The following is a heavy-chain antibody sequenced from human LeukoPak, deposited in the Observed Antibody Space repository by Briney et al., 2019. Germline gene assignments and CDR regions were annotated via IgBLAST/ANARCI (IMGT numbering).Heavy chain of an antibody. V-gene: IGHV3-48*02. D-gene: IGHD2-15*01. J-gene: IGHJ4*02. CDR1: GFTFSSYS. Sequence: GGSLRPSCAASGFTFSSYSMNWVRQAPGEGLEWVSYISSSSSTIYYADPVKGRFTISRDNAKNSLYLQMNSLRDEDTAVYYCASRYCSGGSCYFVYWGQGTLVTVSS. CDR2: ISSSSSTI. CDR3: ASRYCSGGSCYFVY.